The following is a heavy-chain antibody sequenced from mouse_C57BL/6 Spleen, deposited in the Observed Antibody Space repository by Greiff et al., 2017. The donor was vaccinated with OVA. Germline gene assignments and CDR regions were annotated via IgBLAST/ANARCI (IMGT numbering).Heavy chain of an antibody. Sequence: VQLQQSGPVLVKPGASVKMSCKASGYTFTDYYMNWVKQSHGKSLEWIGVINPYNGGTSYNQKFTGKATLTVAKSSSTAYMELNSLTSEDSAVNYCAREDYDMRESNYWGQGTTLTVSS. V-gene: IGHV1-19*01. CDR2: INPYNGGT. CDR1: GYTFTDYY. CDR3: AREDYDMRESNY. J-gene: IGHJ2*01. D-gene: IGHD2-4*01.